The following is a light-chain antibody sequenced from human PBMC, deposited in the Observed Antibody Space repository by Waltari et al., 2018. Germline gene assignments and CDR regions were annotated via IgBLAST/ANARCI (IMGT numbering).Light chain of an antibody. CDR3: QQRSSWPPT. Sequence: EIVLTQSPATLSLSPGERATLSCRASQSVRRYLAWYQQKPGQAPRLLIYDASNRATGIQARCSGGGSGTDFTLTISSLAPEDFAVYYCQQRSSWPPTFGQGTKVEIK. CDR2: DAS. V-gene: IGKV3-11*01. J-gene: IGKJ1*01. CDR1: QSVRRY.